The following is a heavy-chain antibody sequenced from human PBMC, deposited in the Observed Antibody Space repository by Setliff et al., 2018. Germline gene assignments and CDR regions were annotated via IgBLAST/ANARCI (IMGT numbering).Heavy chain of an antibody. V-gene: IGHV4-39*01. CDR2: IYYSGST. J-gene: IGHJ5*02. CDR3: ARAPQYTNYWYALSWFDP. CDR1: GGSISSGNYY. D-gene: IGHD2-8*02. Sequence: SETLSLTCRVSGGSISSGNYYWGLIRQPPGKGLEWVATIYYSGSTYSNPSLKSRLIISVDAPDNQFSLKLASMTAADTAIYYCARAPQYTNYWYALSWFDPWGQGTLVTVSS.